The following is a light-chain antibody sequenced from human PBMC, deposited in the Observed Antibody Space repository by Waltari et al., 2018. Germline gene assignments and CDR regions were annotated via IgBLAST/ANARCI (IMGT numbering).Light chain of an antibody. Sequence: IVLTQSPATLSLSPGERATLSCRASQSVSSSLAWYQQKPGQAPRLLIYDAFNRATGIPARFSGSGSGTDFTLTISSLEPEDFAVYYCQQRINWPLTFGGGTKVEIK. CDR3: QQRINWPLT. V-gene: IGKV3-11*01. J-gene: IGKJ4*01. CDR1: QSVSSS. CDR2: DAF.